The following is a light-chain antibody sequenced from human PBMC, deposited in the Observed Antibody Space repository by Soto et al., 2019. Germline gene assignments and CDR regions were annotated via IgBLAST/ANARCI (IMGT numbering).Light chain of an antibody. CDR1: SSDVGSYNV. CDR2: EGS. Sequence: QSALTQPASVSGSPGQSITISCTGSSSDVGSYNVVSWFQQQPGKAPRLMIYEGSRRPSGVPHRFSGSKSGNTASLTISGLHAEDEADYYCCSYAGSNIWVFGGGTKLTVL. CDR3: CSYAGSNIWV. V-gene: IGLV2-23*01. J-gene: IGLJ3*02.